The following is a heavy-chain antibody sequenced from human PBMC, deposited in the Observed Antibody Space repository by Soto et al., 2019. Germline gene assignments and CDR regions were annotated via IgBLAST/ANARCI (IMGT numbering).Heavy chain of an antibody. CDR3: ARDVRVREPDYFDD. Sequence: QVRLVESGGGVDQPGRSLRLSCAASGFIIPCCAIHWIRQSPGKGLEWVAVIGADGTHKYYGDSVQGRFTISRDTSQNMVFLQMDSLTAEDTALYYCARDVRVREPDYFDDWGQGTLVSVSS. CDR1: GFIIPCCA. CDR2: IGADGTHK. V-gene: IGHV3-30*01. J-gene: IGHJ4*02. D-gene: IGHD3-10*01.